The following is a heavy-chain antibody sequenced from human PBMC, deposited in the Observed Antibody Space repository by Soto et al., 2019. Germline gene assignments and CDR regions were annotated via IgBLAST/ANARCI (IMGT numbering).Heavy chain of an antibody. J-gene: IGHJ6*02. CDR1: GGSISSSSYY. CDR2: IYYSGST. CDR3: ARILGYCSGGSCKHHYYYYYGMDV. D-gene: IGHD2-15*01. Sequence: QLQLQESGPGLVKPSETLSLTCTVSGGSISSSSYYWGWIRQPPGKGLEWIGSIYYSGSTYYNPSLKSRVTISVDTSKNQFSLKLSSVTAADTAVYYCARILGYCSGGSCKHHYYYYYGMDVWGQGTTVTVSS. V-gene: IGHV4-39*01.